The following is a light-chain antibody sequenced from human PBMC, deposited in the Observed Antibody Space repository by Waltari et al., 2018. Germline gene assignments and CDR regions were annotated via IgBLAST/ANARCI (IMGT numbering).Light chain of an antibody. V-gene: IGLV2-14*03. Sequence: QSALTQPASVSGSPGQSITISCTGTSSDVGYYNYVSWYHQHPGKVPKLMIYDVSVRPSGVSNRFSGSKSGNTASLTISGLQAEDEADYYCSSYTTISTVVFGGGTKLTVL. CDR3: SSYTTISTVV. J-gene: IGLJ2*01. CDR1: SSDVGYYNY. CDR2: DVS.